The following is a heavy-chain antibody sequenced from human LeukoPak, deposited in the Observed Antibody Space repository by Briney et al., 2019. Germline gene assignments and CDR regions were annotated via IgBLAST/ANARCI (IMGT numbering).Heavy chain of an antibody. D-gene: IGHD6-13*01. CDR2: ISSSGSTI. Sequence: PGGSLRLSCAASGFTFSSHSMAWVRQAPGKGLEWVSYISSSGSTIYYADSVKGRFTISRDNAKNSLYLQMNSLRAEDTAVYYCARAGSWGYYYYMDVWGKGTTVTVSS. CDR3: ARAGSWGYYYYMDV. CDR1: GFTFSSHS. J-gene: IGHJ6*03. V-gene: IGHV3-48*04.